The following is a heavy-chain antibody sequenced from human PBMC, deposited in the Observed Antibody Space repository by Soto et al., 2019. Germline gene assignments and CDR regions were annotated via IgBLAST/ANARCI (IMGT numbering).Heavy chain of an antibody. J-gene: IGHJ6*03. CDR1: GGSISSGGYY. CDR3: ARGGRDIVVVPAAMPQNYYYYMDV. Sequence: SETLSLTCTVSGGSISSGGYYWSWIRQHPGKGLEWIGYIYYSGSTYYNPSLKSRVTISVDTSKNQFSLKLSSVTAADTAVYYCARGGRDIVVVPAAMPQNYYYYMDVWGKGTTVTVS. V-gene: IGHV4-31*03. CDR2: IYYSGST. D-gene: IGHD2-2*01.